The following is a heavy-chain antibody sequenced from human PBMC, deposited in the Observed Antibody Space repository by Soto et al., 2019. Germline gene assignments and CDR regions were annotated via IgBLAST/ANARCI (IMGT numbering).Heavy chain of an antibody. CDR3: ARFVRSCSGTTCYTRADV. D-gene: IGHD2-2*02. CDR1: GGSVSSDTHY. V-gene: IGHV4-61*01. CDR2: IYSSGST. J-gene: IGHJ6*02. Sequence: PSETLSLTCTVSGGSVSSDTHYWSWIRQPPGKRLEWIGFIYSSGSTNYNPSLKSRVTMSVDTSKNQFSLKLRSVIVADTAWYHCARFVRSCSGTTCYTRADVWGQGTTVTVSS.